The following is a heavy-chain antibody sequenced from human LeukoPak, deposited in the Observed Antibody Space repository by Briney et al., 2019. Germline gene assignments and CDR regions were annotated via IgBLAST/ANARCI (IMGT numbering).Heavy chain of an antibody. CDR1: GYTFTGHY. V-gene: IGHV1-2*04. CDR3: ARDLFYGSGIQYYFDY. Sequence: ASVKVSCKASGYTFTGHYIHWVRQAPGQGLEWMGWINPNSGGTNYAQKFQGWATMTRDTSISAAYMEVSRLRSDDTAVYYCARDLFYGSGIQYYFDYWGQGTLVTVSS. J-gene: IGHJ4*02. D-gene: IGHD3-10*01. CDR2: INPNSGGT.